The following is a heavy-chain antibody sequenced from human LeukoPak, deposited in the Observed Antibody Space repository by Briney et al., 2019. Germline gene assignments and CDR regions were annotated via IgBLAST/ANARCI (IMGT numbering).Heavy chain of an antibody. Sequence: GRSLRLSCVTSGFIFGTYAMHWVRQAPGKGLEWVAVVAYDGTNQYYADSVKGRFSISRENSKNTLYLQMNSLRGEDTAVYHCATDRHYGVTTSLRFEYWGQGTLVTVSS. CDR3: ATDRHYGVTTSLRFEY. V-gene: IGHV3-30*04. D-gene: IGHD4-17*01. J-gene: IGHJ4*02. CDR2: VAYDGTNQ. CDR1: GFIFGTYA.